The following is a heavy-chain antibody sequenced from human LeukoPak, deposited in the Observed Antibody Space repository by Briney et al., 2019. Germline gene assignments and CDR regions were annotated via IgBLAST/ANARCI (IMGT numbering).Heavy chain of an antibody. D-gene: IGHD2-15*01. V-gene: IGHV3-48*02. CDR2: ISSSSSTI. CDR1: GFTFSSYS. CDR3: ARGPVVVGVAATSYYFDY. J-gene: IGHJ4*02. Sequence: GGSLRLSCAASGFTFSSYSMNWVRQAPGKGLEWVSYISSSSSTIYYADSVKGRFTISRDNAKNSLYLQMNSLRDEDTAVYYCARGPVVVGVAATSYYFDYWGQGTLVTVSS.